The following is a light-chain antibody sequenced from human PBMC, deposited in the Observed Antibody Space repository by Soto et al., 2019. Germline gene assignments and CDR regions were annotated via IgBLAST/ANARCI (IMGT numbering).Light chain of an antibody. J-gene: IGKJ1*01. CDR2: DAS. V-gene: IGKV1-5*01. CDR1: QTISGW. Sequence: DIQMTQSRSTLSASVGDTVTITCRASQTISGWLAWYQQRPGKAPNLLIFDASTLESGVPSRFSGSGSGTTFTLTISRLQSDDFATYHPLQYNGYHRTFVQGTKVDIK. CDR3: LQYNGYHRT.